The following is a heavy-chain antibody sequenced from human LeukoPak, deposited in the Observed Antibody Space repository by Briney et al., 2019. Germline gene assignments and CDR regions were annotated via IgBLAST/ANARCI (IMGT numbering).Heavy chain of an antibody. CDR2: MNPNSGNT. Sequence: ASVKVSCKASGYTFTSYDINWVRQATGQGLEWMGWMNPNSGNTGYAQKFQGRVTMTRNTSISTAYMELSGLRSEDTAVYYCPRGRAIFGVAVYYFDYWGQGTLVTVSS. D-gene: IGHD3-3*01. J-gene: IGHJ4*02. CDR1: GYTFTSYD. CDR3: PRGRAIFGVAVYYFDY. V-gene: IGHV1-8*02.